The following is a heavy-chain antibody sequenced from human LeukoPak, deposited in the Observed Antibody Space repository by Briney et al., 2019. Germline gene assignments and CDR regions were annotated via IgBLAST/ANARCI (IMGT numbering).Heavy chain of an antibody. Sequence: PSETLSLTCAVYGGSFSGYYWSWIRQPPGKGLEWIGEINHSGSTNYNPSLKSRVTISVDTSKNQFSLKLSSVTAADTAVYYCARYYDSNFDYWGQGTLVTVSS. D-gene: IGHD3-22*01. V-gene: IGHV4-34*01. CDR3: ARYYDSNFDY. CDR2: INHSGST. CDR1: GGSFSGYY. J-gene: IGHJ4*02.